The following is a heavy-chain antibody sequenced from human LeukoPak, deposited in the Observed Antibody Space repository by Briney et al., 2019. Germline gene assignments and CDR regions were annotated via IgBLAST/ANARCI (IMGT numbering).Heavy chain of an antibody. Sequence: GGSLRLSCAASGLKFDDYGMSWVRQVPGKGLEWVSGINWKGDRTSYADSVKGRFTISRDNAKNSLYLQMNSLRAEDTAVYYCAELGITMIGGVWGKGTTVTISS. CDR2: INWKGDRT. D-gene: IGHD3-10*02. V-gene: IGHV3-20*04. J-gene: IGHJ6*04. CDR1: GLKFDDYG. CDR3: AELGITMIGGV.